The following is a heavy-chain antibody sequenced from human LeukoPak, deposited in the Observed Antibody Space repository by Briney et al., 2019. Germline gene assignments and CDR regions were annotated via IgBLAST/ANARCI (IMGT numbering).Heavy chain of an antibody. CDR1: GGSISSSSYY. CDR3: ARLGDSSGYYAFDY. D-gene: IGHD3-22*01. V-gene: IGHV4-39*07. J-gene: IGHJ4*02. Sequence: SETLSLTCTVSGGSISSSSYYWGWIRRPPGKGLEWIGEIYHSGSTNYNPSLKSRVTISVDKSKNQFSLKLSSVTAADTAVYYCARLGDSSGYYAFDYWGQGTLVTVSS. CDR2: IYHSGST.